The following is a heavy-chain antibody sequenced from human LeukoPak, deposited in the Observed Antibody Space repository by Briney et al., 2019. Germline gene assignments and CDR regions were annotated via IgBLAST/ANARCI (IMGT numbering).Heavy chain of an antibody. CDR1: GFTFSSYD. CDR2: IGTAGDT. V-gene: IGHV3-13*01. Sequence: GGSLRLSCAASGFTFSSYDMHWVRQATGKGLEWVSAIGTAGDTYYPGSVKGRFTISRENAKNSLYLQMNSLRAGDTAVYYCARYSSRSSFDYWGQGTLVTVYS. CDR3: ARYSSRSSFDY. D-gene: IGHD6-13*01. J-gene: IGHJ4*02.